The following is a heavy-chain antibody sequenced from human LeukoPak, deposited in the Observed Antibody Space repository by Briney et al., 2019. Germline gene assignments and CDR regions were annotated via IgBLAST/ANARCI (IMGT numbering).Heavy chain of an antibody. V-gene: IGHV3-48*03. CDR2: ISSSGSTI. CDR1: GFTFSSYE. Sequence: GGSLRLSCAASGFTFSSYEMNWVRQAPGKGLEWVSYISSSGSTIYYADSVKGRFTISRDNAKNSLYLQMNSLRAEDTAVYYWARDPYEQWLVFSRIYYYYYYMDVWGKGTTVTVSS. CDR3: ARDPYEQWLVFSRIYYYYYYMDV. J-gene: IGHJ6*03. D-gene: IGHD6-19*01.